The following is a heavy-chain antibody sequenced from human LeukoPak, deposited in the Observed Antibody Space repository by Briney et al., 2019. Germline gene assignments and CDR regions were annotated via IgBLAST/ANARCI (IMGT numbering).Heavy chain of an antibody. CDR1: GGSISSYY. D-gene: IGHD1-1*01. CDR3: ARHYGPTGFNPDY. CDR2: IYYSGST. Sequence: SETLSLTCTVSGGSISSYYWSWIRQPPGEGREEIGYIYYSGSTNYNPSLKSRVTISVDTSKNQFSLKLNSVTAADTAVYYCARHYGPTGFNPDYWGQGTLVTVSS. V-gene: IGHV4-59*08. J-gene: IGHJ4*02.